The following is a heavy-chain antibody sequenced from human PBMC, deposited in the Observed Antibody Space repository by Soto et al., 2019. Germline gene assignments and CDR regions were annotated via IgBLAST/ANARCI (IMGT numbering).Heavy chain of an antibody. CDR2: ISGSGGNT. V-gene: IGHV3-23*01. J-gene: IGHJ4*02. CDR3: PKAFVDRPYDY. Sequence: EVQLLESGGGLVQPGGSLRLSCAASGFTFSSYAMSWVRQAPGKGLEWVSAISGSGGNTYYADSVKGRFTISRDNSKKTLDLQMNSLRAKDTAVYYCPKAFVDRPYDYWGQGTLVTVSS. CDR1: GFTFSSYA. D-gene: IGHD6-6*01.